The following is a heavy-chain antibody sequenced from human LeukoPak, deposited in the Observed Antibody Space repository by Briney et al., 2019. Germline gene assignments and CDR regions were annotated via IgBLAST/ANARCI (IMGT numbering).Heavy chain of an antibody. CDR3: ARGPRGSVYYYGSGSRRAFDI. CDR2: INHSGST. V-gene: IGHV4-34*01. CDR1: GGSFSGYY. J-gene: IGHJ3*02. D-gene: IGHD3-10*01. Sequence: PSETLSLTCAVYGGSFSGYYWSLIRQPPGEGLEWIGEINHSGSTNYNPSLKSRVTIPVDTSKNQFSLKLSSVTAADTAVYYCARGPRGSVYYYGSGSRRAFDIWGQGTMVTVSS.